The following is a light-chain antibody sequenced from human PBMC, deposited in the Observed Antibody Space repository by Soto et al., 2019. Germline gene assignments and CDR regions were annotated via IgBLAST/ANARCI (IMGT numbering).Light chain of an antibody. CDR2: EVS. J-gene: IGLJ2*01. V-gene: IGLV2-14*01. Sequence: QSALTQPASVSGSPGQSITISCIGTSSDVGGYNFVSWYQQHPGKAPKLMIYEVSNRPSGVSTRFSGFKSANTAYLTISGVQPEDEADYHCSSYTTIKTVVFGGGTKLTVL. CDR3: SSYTTIKTVV. CDR1: SSDVGGYNF.